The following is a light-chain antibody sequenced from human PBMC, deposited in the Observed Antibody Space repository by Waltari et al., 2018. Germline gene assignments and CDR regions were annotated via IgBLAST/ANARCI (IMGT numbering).Light chain of an antibody. J-gene: IGKJ5*01. CDR1: QSVSSN. V-gene: IGKV3-15*01. CDR3: QQYNRWPPIT. CDR2: DAS. Sequence: TVMTQSPATLSVSPGETATLSCRASQSVSSNVAWYQKKPDQAPRLLIYDASTRATSIPAKFRGSGSGTEFTLTISSLQSEDFAVYYCQQYNRWPPITFGHGTRLEIK.